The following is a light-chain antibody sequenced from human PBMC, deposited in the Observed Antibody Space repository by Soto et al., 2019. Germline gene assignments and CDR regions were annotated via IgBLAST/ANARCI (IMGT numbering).Light chain of an antibody. CDR2: EVT. Sequence: QSALTQPASVSGSPGQSITISCTGTSSDVGDYNYVSWYLQHPGNAPKLIIYEVTNRPSGISNRFSGSKSGNTASLTISGHQAEDESYYYCTSYSSRSSLVMFGGGTKLNVL. CDR3: TSYSSRSSLVM. CDR1: SSDVGDYNY. J-gene: IGLJ3*02. V-gene: IGLV2-14*01.